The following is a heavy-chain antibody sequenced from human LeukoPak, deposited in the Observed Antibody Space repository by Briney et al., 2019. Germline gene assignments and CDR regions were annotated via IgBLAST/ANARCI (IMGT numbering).Heavy chain of an antibody. CDR1: GFTFSSYG. J-gene: IGHJ4*02. D-gene: IGHD3-10*01. V-gene: IGHV3-21*01. Sequence: GGSLRLSCAASGFTFSSYGMHWVRQAPGKGLEWVSSISSSSSYIYYADSVKGRFTISRDNAKNSLCLQMNSLRAEDTAVYYCARADYGSGINWGQGTLVTISS. CDR2: ISSSSSYI. CDR3: ARADYGSGIN.